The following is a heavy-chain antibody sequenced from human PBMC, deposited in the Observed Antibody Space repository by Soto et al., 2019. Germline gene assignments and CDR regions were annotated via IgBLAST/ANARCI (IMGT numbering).Heavy chain of an antibody. D-gene: IGHD3-22*01. J-gene: IGHJ4*02. CDR1: GFTFSSYG. Sequence: QVQLVESGGGVVQPGRSLRLSCAASGFTFSSYGMHWVRQAPGKGLEWVAVISYDGSNKYYADSVKGRFTISRDNSKNTMYLQMNSLRAEDTDVYYCAKDRITMMIAAPFDYWGQGTLVTVSS. CDR2: ISYDGSNK. CDR3: AKDRITMMIAAPFDY. V-gene: IGHV3-30*18.